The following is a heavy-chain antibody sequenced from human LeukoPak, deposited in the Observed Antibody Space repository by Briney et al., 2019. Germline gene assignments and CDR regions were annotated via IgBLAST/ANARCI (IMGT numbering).Heavy chain of an antibody. V-gene: IGHV5-51*01. J-gene: IGHJ4*02. Sequence: GESLKISCKGSGYSFTSYWIGWVRQMPGKGLEWTGSIYPGDSDTRYSPSFQGQVTISADKSISTAYLQWSSLKASDTAMYYCARLFPYCSGGSCYPLSGFDYWGQGTLVTVSS. D-gene: IGHD2-15*01. CDR3: ARLFPYCSGGSCYPLSGFDY. CDR2: IYPGDSDT. CDR1: GYSFTSYW.